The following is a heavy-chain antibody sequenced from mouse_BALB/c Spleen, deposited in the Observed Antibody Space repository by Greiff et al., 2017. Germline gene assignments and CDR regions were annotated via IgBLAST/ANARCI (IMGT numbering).Heavy chain of an antibody. D-gene: IGHD2-10*02. CDR3: ARAQYGNPYFDY. CDR1: GFTFSDYY. J-gene: IGHJ2*01. V-gene: IGHV5-4*02. Sequence: EVQLQESGGGLVKPGGSLKLSCAASGFTFSDYYMYWVRQTPEKRLEWVATISDGGSYTYYPDSVKGRFTISRDNAKNNLYLQMSSLKSEDTAMYYCARAQYGNPYFDYWGQGTTLTVSS. CDR2: ISDGGSYT.